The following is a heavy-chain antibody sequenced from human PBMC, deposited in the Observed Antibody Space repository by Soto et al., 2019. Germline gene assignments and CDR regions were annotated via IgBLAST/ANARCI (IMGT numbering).Heavy chain of an antibody. V-gene: IGHV4-39*01. CDR3: ASPKIAFYNWFDP. CDR1: GCSISSSSYY. D-gene: IGHD3-3*02. J-gene: IGHJ5*02. CDR2: IYYSGST. Sequence: SETLSLSCTVSGCSISSSSYYWGWIRQPPGKGLEWIGSIYYSGSTYYNPSLKSRVTISVDTSKNQFSLKLSSVTAADTAVYYCASPKIAFYNWFDPWGQGTLVTVS.